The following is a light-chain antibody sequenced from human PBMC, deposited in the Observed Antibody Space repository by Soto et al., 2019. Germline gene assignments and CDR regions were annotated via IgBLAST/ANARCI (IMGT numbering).Light chain of an antibody. CDR2: GAS. V-gene: IGKV3-15*01. CDR3: QQYNNWPLT. Sequence: EIVMTQSPATLSVSPGERAALSCRASQSVSSNLAWYQQKPGQAPRLLIFGASTRATGVPARFSGSASVTEFTLTISSLQSEDFAVYYCQQYNNWPLTFGQGTKVEIK. J-gene: IGKJ1*01. CDR1: QSVSSN.